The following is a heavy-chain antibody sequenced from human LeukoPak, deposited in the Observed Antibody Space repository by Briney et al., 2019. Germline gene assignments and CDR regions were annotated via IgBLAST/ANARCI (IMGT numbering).Heavy chain of an antibody. J-gene: IGHJ4*02. V-gene: IGHV1-2*02. Sequence: ASVKVSCKASGYTFTGYYMHWVRQAPGQGLEWMGWINPNRGGTNYAQKFQGRVTMTRDTSISTAYMELSRLRSDDTAVYYCARGSGYYDSSGYFLFDYWGQGTLVTVSS. CDR2: INPNRGGT. D-gene: IGHD3-22*01. CDR3: ARGSGYYDSSGYFLFDY. CDR1: GYTFTGYY.